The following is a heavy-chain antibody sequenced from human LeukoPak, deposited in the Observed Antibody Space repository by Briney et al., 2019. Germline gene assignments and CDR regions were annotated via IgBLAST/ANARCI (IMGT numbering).Heavy chain of an antibody. V-gene: IGHV3-33*01. D-gene: IGHD3-10*01. J-gene: IGHJ5*02. Sequence: PGGSLRLSCAASGLTMHWVRQAPGKGLEWVAVIWYDGRNKYYADSVKGRFTISIDDSENTLYLQMNSLRVEDTAVYYCAGGRETYGSPWLDPWGQGTLVTVSS. CDR1: GLT. CDR2: IWYDGRNK. CDR3: AGGRETYGSPWLDP.